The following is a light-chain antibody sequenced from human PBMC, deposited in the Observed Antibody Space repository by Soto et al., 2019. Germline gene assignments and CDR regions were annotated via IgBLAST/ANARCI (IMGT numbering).Light chain of an antibody. CDR1: QSVGGD. CDR3: QQYNHWPLT. V-gene: IGKV3-15*01. J-gene: IGKJ4*01. Sequence: VITQSPATLSLSHGARITLSCRASQSVGGDVAWYQQKPGQAPRLLIFGASTRATAVPARFSGSGSATEFTFTISSLQSEDFAVYYCQQYNHWPLTFGGGTKVDIK. CDR2: GAS.